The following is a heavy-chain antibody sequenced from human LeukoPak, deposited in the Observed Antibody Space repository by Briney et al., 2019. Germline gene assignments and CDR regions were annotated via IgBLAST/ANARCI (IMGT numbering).Heavy chain of an antibody. Sequence: PSETLSLTCAVSGVSVSDYYWSWIRQSPEKGLEWIGEVSPGGYTTYNPSLRSRVIISEDTCENQLSLNVTSVTAADTALYYCARIRCGRGQARCYNHWAQGSLVTVSS. J-gene: IGHJ5*02. CDR3: ARIRCGRGQARCYNH. V-gene: IGHV4-34*01. D-gene: IGHD2-21*01. CDR2: VSPGGYT. CDR1: GVSVSDYY.